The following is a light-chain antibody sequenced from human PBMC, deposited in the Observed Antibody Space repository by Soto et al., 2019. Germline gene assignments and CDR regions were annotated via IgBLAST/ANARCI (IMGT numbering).Light chain of an antibody. Sequence: QAVVTQEPSLTVSPGGTVTLTCGSSTGAVTSGHYPYWFQQKPGQAPKTLIYDTSNKHSWTPARFLGSLLGGKAALTLSGAQPEDEAEYYCLLFYGGAGVFGGGTKVTVL. CDR3: LLFYGGAGV. V-gene: IGLV7-46*01. CDR2: DTS. CDR1: TGAVTSGHY. J-gene: IGLJ2*01.